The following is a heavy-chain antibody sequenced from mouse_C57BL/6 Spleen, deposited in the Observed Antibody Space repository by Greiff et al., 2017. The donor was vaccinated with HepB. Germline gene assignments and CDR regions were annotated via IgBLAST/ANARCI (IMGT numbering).Heavy chain of an antibody. Sequence: QVQLQQPGAELVMPGASVKLSCKASGYTFTSYWMHWVKQRPGQGLEWIGEIDPSDSYTNYNQKFKGKSTLTVDKSSSTAYMQLSSLTSEDSAVYYCARGLGPANFDYWGQGTTLTVSS. CDR1: GYTFTSYW. CDR3: ARGLGPANFDY. J-gene: IGHJ2*01. D-gene: IGHD4-1*01. V-gene: IGHV1-69*01. CDR2: IDPSDSYT.